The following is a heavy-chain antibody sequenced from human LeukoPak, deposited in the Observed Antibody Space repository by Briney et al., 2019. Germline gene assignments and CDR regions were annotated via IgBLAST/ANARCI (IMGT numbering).Heavy chain of an antibody. CDR3: AKMGGGNSEAFDI. CDR2: ISWNSGSI. V-gene: IGHV3-9*03. D-gene: IGHD4-23*01. CDR1: GFTFDDYA. Sequence: GGSLRLSCAAPGFTFDDYAMHWVRQAPGKGLEWVSGISWNSGSIGYADSVKGRFTISRDNAKNSLYLQMNSLRAEDMALYYCAKMGGGNSEAFDIWGQGTMVTVSS. J-gene: IGHJ3*02.